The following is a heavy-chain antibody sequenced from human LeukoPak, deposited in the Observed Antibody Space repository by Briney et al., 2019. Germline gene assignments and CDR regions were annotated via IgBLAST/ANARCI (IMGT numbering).Heavy chain of an antibody. CDR3: ARDRKHIVVVTAILHY. V-gene: IGHV1-2*02. CDR2: INPNSGGT. J-gene: IGHJ4*02. D-gene: IGHD2-21*02. Sequence: ASVKVSCKASGYTFTCYYMHWVRQAPGQGLEWMGWINPNSGGTNYAQKFQGRVTMTRDTSISTAYMELSRLRSDDTAVYYCARDRKHIVVVTAILHYWGQGTLVSVSS. CDR1: GYTFTCYY.